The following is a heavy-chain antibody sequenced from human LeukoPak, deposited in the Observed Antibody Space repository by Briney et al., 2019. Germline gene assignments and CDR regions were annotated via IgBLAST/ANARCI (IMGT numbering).Heavy chain of an antibody. Sequence: GGSLRLSCAASGFTLSNSWIHWARQAPGKGLVWVSRINSDGSTTTYADSVKGRFTISRDNAKNTLYLQMNSLRAEVTAVYYCARAARADCTSPTCHSWLAPWGQGTQVTVSS. CDR3: ARAARADCTSPTCHSWLAP. J-gene: IGHJ5*02. CDR1: GFTLSNSW. D-gene: IGHD2/OR15-2a*01. V-gene: IGHV3-74*01. CDR2: INSDGSTT.